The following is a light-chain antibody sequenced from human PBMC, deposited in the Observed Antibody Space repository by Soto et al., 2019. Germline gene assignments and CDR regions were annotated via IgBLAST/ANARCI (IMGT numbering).Light chain of an antibody. V-gene: IGLV2-14*01. CDR3: ASYTSGSTRVV. J-gene: IGLJ3*02. CDR1: NNDIGYYNY. Sequence: QSVLTQPASVSGSPGQSITMSCTGSNNDIGYYNYVSWYQQHPNRAPKVIIFEVNSRPSGVSDRFFGSKFGNTASLTISDLRPEDEVDYYCASYTSGSTRVVLGGGTKLTVL. CDR2: EVN.